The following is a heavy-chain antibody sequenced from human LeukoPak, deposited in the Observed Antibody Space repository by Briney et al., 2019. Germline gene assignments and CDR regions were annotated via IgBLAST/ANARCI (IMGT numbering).Heavy chain of an antibody. J-gene: IGHJ4*02. D-gene: IGHD3-10*01. V-gene: IGHV3-23*01. CDR3: AKVPGITVVRGVIPVYFDY. CDR2: ISGSGGST. Sequence: PGGSLRLSCAASGFTFSSYAMSWVRQAPGKGLEWVSAISGSGGSTYYADSVKGRFTISRDNSKNTLYLQMNSLRAEDTAVYYCAKVPGITVVRGVIPVYFDYWGQGTLVTVSS. CDR1: GFTFSSYA.